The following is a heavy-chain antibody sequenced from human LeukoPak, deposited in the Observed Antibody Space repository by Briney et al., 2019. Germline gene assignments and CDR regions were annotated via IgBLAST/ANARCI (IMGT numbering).Heavy chain of an antibody. D-gene: IGHD2-15*01. J-gene: IGHJ4*02. V-gene: IGHV1-24*01. CDR1: GYTLTELS. Sequence: ASVKVSCKVSGYTLTELSMHWVRQAPGKGLEWMGGFDPEDGETIYAQKFQGRVTTTEDTSTDTAYMELSSLRSEDTAVYYCATGCSGGSCPHDYWGQGTLVTVSS. CDR3: ATGCSGGSCPHDY. CDR2: FDPEDGET.